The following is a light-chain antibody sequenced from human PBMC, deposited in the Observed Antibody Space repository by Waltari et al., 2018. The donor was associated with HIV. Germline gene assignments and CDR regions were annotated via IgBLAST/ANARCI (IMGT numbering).Light chain of an antibody. V-gene: IGLV2-23*02. CDR2: EVS. Sequence: QSALPMPASVSGSPGQSITTSCTGTSRDVGGSNILTRYQQHPGKATKLMIYEVSKRPSGFSNRVSGSKSGNTASLTISGLQAEDESDYYCCAYAGSTTYVIFGGGTKLTVL. J-gene: IGLJ2*01. CDR3: CAYAGSTTYVI. CDR1: SRDVGGSNI.